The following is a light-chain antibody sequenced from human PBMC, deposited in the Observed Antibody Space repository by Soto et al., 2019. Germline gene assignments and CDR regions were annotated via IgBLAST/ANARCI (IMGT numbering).Light chain of an antibody. CDR2: GAS. J-gene: IGKJ5*01. CDR1: QSVTGSY. Sequence: EIVLTQSPGTLSLSPGERATLSCRASQSVTGSYLAWYQQKPGQAPRVLIYGASNRATGIPDRFSGSGSGTDFTLTISSLEPEDFAVYYCQQRSEWPITFGQGTDWRL. CDR3: QQRSEWPIT. V-gene: IGKV3D-20*02.